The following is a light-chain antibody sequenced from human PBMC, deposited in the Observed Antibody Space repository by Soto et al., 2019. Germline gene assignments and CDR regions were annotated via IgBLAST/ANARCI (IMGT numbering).Light chain of an antibody. J-gene: IGKJ2*01. CDR1: QSISTY. Sequence: DIQMTQSPSSLSASVGDRVTITCRASQSISTYLNWYQQKPGRAPNLLIYATSTLQSGVPSRYSGSASATDFTLTISSLQPEAFATYYCQQTYTTPPFTFGRGTKLEIK. CDR3: QQTYTTPPFT. CDR2: ATS. V-gene: IGKV1-39*01.